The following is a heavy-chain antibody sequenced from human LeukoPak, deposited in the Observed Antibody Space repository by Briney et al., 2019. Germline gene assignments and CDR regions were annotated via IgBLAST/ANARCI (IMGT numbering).Heavy chain of an antibody. V-gene: IGHV1-46*01. D-gene: IGHD2-15*01. Sequence: ASVKVSCKASGYTFTSYYMHWVRQAPGQGLEWMGIINPSGGSTSYAQKFQGRVTMTRDMSTSTVYMELSSLRSEDTAVYYCARDPSNCSGGSCYSGDYFDYWGQGTLVTVSS. CDR1: GYTFTSYY. J-gene: IGHJ4*02. CDR2: INPSGGST. CDR3: ARDPSNCSGGSCYSGDYFDY.